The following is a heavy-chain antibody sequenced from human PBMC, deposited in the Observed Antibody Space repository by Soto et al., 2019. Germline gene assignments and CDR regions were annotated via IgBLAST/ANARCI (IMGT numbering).Heavy chain of an antibody. CDR3: TGSVSFAFDI. CDR1: GFSLRDSV. V-gene: IGHV3-73*01. CDR2: ITSTADTYAT. Sequence: EVQLVESGGGLVQPGGSLRLSCAASGFSLRDSVIHCVRQVSGKGLEWVGRITSTADTYATAYTASVKGRFTVSRDDSKNTAYLQMNSLKTEDTAVYYCTGSVSFAFDIWGQGTMVHVSS. J-gene: IGHJ3*02.